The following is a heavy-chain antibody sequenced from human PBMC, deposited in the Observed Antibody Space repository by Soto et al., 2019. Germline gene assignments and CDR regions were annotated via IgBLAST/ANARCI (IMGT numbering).Heavy chain of an antibody. V-gene: IGHV2-5*02. CDR2: IAWDDDK. CDR3: ARSNYGNAWTLDY. J-gene: IGHJ4*01. Sequence: QITLRESGPTLVKPTQTLTLPCTFSGLSRSTSAVCVGWIRQPPGKALEWLAIIAWDDDKHYSPSLKSRLVITTVTSNNQVVLTMTNMDPVDTATYYCARSNYGNAWTLDYSGRGTLVTDS. CDR1: GLSRSTSAVC. D-gene: IGHD3-16*01.